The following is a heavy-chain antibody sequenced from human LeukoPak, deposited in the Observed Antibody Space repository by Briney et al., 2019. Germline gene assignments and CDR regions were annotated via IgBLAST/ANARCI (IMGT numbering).Heavy chain of an antibody. D-gene: IGHD2-2*02. Sequence: SDTLALTCTVSGGSISSCYWIWIRQPPGKGLEWIRYIYYSGSTNYNPSLKSRVTISVDTSKNQFSLKLSSVTAADKAVYYCARTLGYCSSTSCYKYYYYGMDVWGQGTTVTVSS. CDR3: ARTLGYCSSTSCYKYYYYGMDV. J-gene: IGHJ6*02. CDR1: GGSISSCY. CDR2: IYYSGST. V-gene: IGHV4-59*07.